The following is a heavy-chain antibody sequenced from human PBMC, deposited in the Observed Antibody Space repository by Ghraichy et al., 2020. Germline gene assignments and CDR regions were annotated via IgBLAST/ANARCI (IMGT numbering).Heavy chain of an antibody. CDR3: ARDRGLERRHDWFDP. CDR2: ISSSSSYI. D-gene: IGHD1-1*01. Sequence: GGSLRLSCAASGFTFSSYSMNWVRQAPGKGLEWVSSISSSSSYIYYADSVQGRFTISRDNAKNSLYLQMNSLRAEDTAVYYCARDRGLERRHDWFDPWGQGTLVTVSS. V-gene: IGHV3-21*01. J-gene: IGHJ5*02. CDR1: GFTFSSYS.